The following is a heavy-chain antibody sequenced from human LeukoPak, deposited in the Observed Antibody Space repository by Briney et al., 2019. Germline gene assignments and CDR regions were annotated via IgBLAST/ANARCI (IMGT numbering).Heavy chain of an antibody. CDR1: GFTFRDYT. V-gene: IGHV3-21*01. CDR3: ARADYGDFYFDY. CDR2: INKGGSFM. J-gene: IGHJ4*02. D-gene: IGHD4-17*01. Sequence: PGGSLRLSCAASGFTFRDYTMNWVRQAPGKGLEWVSAINKGGSFMKHADSVKGRFIVSRDNAKNLLFLQMNSLRVEDTAVYYCARADYGDFYFDYWGQGTLVTVSS.